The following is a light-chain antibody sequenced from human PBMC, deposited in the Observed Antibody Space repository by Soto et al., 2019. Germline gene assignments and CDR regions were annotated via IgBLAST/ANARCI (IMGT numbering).Light chain of an antibody. CDR2: DAS. CDR3: QQYDYLPRT. Sequence: DIQMTQSPSSLSASVGDRVTITCQANQDMSKYLNWYQQKPGKAPKRLIYDASNLKTGVPSRFSAGGSGTEFTFTIASLQPEDFETYYCQQYDYLPRTFGQGTKVDI. CDR1: QDMSKY. V-gene: IGKV1-33*01. J-gene: IGKJ1*01.